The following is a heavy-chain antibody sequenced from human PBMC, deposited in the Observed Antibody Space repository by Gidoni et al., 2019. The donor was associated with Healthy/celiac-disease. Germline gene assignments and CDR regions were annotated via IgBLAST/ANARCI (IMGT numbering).Heavy chain of an antibody. J-gene: IGHJ2*01. CDR3: ARVERGYSYGYWYFDL. CDR1: GGSISSGGYY. V-gene: IGHV4-31*01. CDR2: IYYSGST. D-gene: IGHD5-18*01. Sequence: QVQLQESGPGLVKPSQTLSLTCTVSGGSISSGGYYWSWIRQHPGKGLEWIGYIYYSGSTYYNPSLKSLVTISVDTSKNQFSLKLSSVTAADTAVYYCARVERGYSYGYWYFDLWGRGTLVTVSS.